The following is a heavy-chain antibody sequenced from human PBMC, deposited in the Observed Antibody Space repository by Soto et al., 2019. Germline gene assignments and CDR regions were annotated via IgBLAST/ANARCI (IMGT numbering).Heavy chain of an antibody. CDR2: IDYSGSP. CDR3: XXXXXXXX. V-gene: IGHV4-59*01. Sequence: QVQLQESGPGLVKPSETLSLTCIVSGDSISPYYWTWIRQPPGKGLEWIGHIDYSGSPNYNPSLXXXXXXXXXXXXXXXXXXXXXXXXXXXXXXXXXXXXXXXXWGQGMLVTVSS. J-gene: IGHJ4*02. CDR1: GDSISPYY.